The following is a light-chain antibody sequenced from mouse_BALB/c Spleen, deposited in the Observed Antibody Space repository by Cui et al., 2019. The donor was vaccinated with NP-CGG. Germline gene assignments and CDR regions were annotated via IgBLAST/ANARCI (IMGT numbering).Light chain of an antibody. Sequence: AVLPPLSALTTSPGETVTLTCRSSTGAVTTNNFANWVQEKPDHLFTGLIGGTNNRAPGVPARFSGSLIGDKAALTITGAQTEDEAIYFCTLWYSNHWVFGGGTKLTVL. J-gene: IGLJ1*01. V-gene: IGLV1*01. CDR1: TGAVTTNNF. CDR3: TLWYSNHWV. CDR2: GTN.